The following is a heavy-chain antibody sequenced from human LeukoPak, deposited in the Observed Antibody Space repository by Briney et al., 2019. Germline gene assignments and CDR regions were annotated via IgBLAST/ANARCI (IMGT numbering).Heavy chain of an antibody. Sequence: GGSLGLSCAASGFTFSSYALYWVRQAPGKGLEWVSGMTGSGGSTYYADSVKGRFTISRDNSKNTLYLQMNSLRAEDTAVYYCAKVIRGGDYVLPSYYYGMDVWGKGTTVTVSS. V-gene: IGHV3-23*01. CDR2: MTGSGGST. D-gene: IGHD4-17*01. CDR1: GFTFSSYA. J-gene: IGHJ6*04. CDR3: AKVIRGGDYVLPSYYYGMDV.